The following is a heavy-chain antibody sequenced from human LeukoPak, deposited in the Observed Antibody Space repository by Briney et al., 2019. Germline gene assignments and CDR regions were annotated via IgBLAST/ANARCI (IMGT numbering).Heavy chain of an antibody. Sequence: SGPTLVNPTQTLTLTCTFSGFSLSTSGVGVGWIRQPPGKALEWLALISWDDDERYSLYLKSRLTITKDTSKNQVVLTMTNMDPVDTATYYCAHRRHYDSSDAFDIWGQGTMVTVSS. CDR1: GFSLSTSGVG. D-gene: IGHD3-22*01. CDR3: AHRRHYDSSDAFDI. J-gene: IGHJ3*02. CDR2: ISWDDDE. V-gene: IGHV2-5*02.